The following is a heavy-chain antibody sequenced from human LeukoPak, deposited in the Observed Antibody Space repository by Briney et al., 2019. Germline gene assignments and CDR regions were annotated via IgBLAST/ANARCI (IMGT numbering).Heavy chain of an antibody. V-gene: IGHV4-38-2*02. D-gene: IGHD6-13*01. CDR2: IFHSGNT. Sequence: SETLSLTCAVSRYSISSGYYWGWIRQPPGKGLEWIGSIFHSGNTYYNPSLKSRVTISVDTSKNHFSLKLNSVTASDTAVYYCAKDLQYSSSWYEFDRARIFDYWGQGTLVTVSS. J-gene: IGHJ4*02. CDR1: RYSISSGYY. CDR3: AKDLQYSSSWYEFDRARIFDY.